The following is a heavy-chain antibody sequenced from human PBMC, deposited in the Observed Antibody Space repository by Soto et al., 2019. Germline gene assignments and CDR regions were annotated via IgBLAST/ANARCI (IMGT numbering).Heavy chain of an antibody. CDR2: SFYTGST. CDR1: DGSISSYY. D-gene: IGHD5-12*01. V-gene: IGHV4-59*01. CDR3: AKSRDGYNLNAIDD. J-gene: IGHJ4*02. Sequence: QVQRQVSGPGLVKPSATLSLTCTVSDGSISSYYWSWIRQPPGNGLDWLGYSFYTGSTNHNPFLKSRVTISLDMSTNQFSLRLSSVTAADTATYYCAKSRDGYNLNAIDDWGQGFLVTVSS.